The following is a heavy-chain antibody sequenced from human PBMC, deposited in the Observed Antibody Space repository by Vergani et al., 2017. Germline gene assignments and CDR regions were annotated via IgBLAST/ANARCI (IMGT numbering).Heavy chain of an antibody. J-gene: IGHJ4*02. V-gene: IGHV1-2*06. CDR3: ARFIVGCSRTKSFADH. CDR2: IDPNSVDT. CDR1: GFTFTSYH. Sequence: QVQLVQSGAEVKKPGASVRVSCKASGFTFTSYHIHWVRQAPGQGLDWLGRIDPNSVDTRYSQRFQDRVTITRDTSINTAYMERTRLRPDDTAIYYCARFIVGCSRTKSFADHGCQGTLVTVSS. D-gene: IGHD2-2*01.